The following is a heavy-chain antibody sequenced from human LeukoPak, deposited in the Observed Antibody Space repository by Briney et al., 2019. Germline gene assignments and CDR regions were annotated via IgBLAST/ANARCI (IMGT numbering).Heavy chain of an antibody. Sequence: PGGSLRLSCAASGFTFTTYAMSWVRQAPGKGLEWVSAISESGGRTYYADSLKGRFTISRDNSKNTLYLQMNSLRGYDTAVYYCARPLSNGYFHDSGGYYPYAMDIWGQGTTVTVSS. CDR2: ISESGGRT. CDR1: GFTFTTYA. J-gene: IGHJ6*02. CDR3: ARPLSNGYFHDSGGYYPYAMDI. D-gene: IGHD3-22*01. V-gene: IGHV3-23*01.